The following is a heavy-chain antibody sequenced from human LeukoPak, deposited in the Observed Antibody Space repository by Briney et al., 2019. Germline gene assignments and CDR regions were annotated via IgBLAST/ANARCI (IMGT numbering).Heavy chain of an antibody. CDR3: ARASGSMNYFDY. D-gene: IGHD3-10*01. Sequence: GGSLRLSCAAPGFTFSSYAMHWVRQAPGKGLEYVSAISSNGGSTYYSNSVKGRFTISRDNSKNTLYLQMGSLRAEDMAVYYCARASGSMNYFDYWGQGTLVTVSS. CDR1: GFTFSSYA. V-gene: IGHV3-64*01. CDR2: ISSNGGST. J-gene: IGHJ4*02.